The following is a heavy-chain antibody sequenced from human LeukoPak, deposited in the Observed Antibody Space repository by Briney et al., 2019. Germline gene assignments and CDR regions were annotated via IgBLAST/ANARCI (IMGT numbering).Heavy chain of an antibody. D-gene: IGHD6-6*01. CDR1: GGTFSSYA. V-gene: IGHV1-69*01. Sequence: SVKVSCKASGGTFSSYAISWVRQAPGQGLEWMGGIIPIFGTANYAQKFQGRVTITADESTSTAYMELSSLRSEDTAVYYCASPLHSSSSPVAAAVSPYYYMDVWGKGTTVTVSS. J-gene: IGHJ6*03. CDR3: ASPLHSSSSPVAAAVSPYYYMDV. CDR2: IIPIFGTA.